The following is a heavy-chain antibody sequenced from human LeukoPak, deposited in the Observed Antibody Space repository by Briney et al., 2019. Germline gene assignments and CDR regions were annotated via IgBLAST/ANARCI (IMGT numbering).Heavy chain of an antibody. V-gene: IGHV1-2*02. D-gene: IGHD3-10*01. CDR3: ARSYYGSGSYYGGYYYYMDV. Sequence: GASVKVSCKASGYTFTSYYMHWVRQAPGQGLEWMGWINPNSGGTNYAQKFQGRVTMTRDTSISTAYMELSRLRSDDTAVYYCARSYYGSGSYYGGYYYYMDVWGKGTTVTVSS. CDR2: INPNSGGT. J-gene: IGHJ6*03. CDR1: GYTFTSYY.